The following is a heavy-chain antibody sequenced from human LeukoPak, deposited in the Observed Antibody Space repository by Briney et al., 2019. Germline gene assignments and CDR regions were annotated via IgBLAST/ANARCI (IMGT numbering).Heavy chain of an antibody. CDR2: ISGSGGST. J-gene: IGHJ5*02. CDR1: GFTFSSYA. CDR3: AKASQIAEEGWFDP. V-gene: IGHV3-23*01. D-gene: IGHD6-13*01. Sequence: PGGSLRLSCAASGFTFSSYAMSWVRQAPGKGLEWVSAISGSGGSTYYADSVKGRFTISRDNSKNTLYLQMNSLRDEDTAVYYCAKASQIAEEGWFDPWGQGTLVTVSS.